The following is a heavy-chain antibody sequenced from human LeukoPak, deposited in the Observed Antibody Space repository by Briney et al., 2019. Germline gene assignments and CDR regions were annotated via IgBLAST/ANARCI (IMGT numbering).Heavy chain of an antibody. V-gene: IGHV4-61*02. D-gene: IGHD1-1*01. CDR1: GGSISRGSYY. Sequence: SQTLSLTCIVSGGSISRGSYYWNWIRQPAGKGLEWIGRIYTSGNTNYNPSLKSRVTISLDTSKNQFSLKLNSVTAADTAVYYCARVGLENRYYYYYYMDVWGKGTTVTVSS. J-gene: IGHJ6*03. CDR3: ARVGLENRYYYYYYMDV. CDR2: IYTSGNT.